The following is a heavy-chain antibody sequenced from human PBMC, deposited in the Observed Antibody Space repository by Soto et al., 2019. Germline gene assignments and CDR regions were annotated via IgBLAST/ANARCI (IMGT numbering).Heavy chain of an antibody. CDR2: ISGSGGST. D-gene: IGHD6-25*01. J-gene: IGHJ1*01. V-gene: IGHV3-23*01. Sequence: EAQLLESGGGLVQPGGSLRVSCTASGFNLSTYAMSWVRQVQGRGLEWISGISGSGGSTNYADSVKGRFTISRDKAENTLYLQMDSLRVEDTAVYYCATSSGRHPAYGFWGQGTLVSVSS. CDR3: ATSSGRHPAYGF. CDR1: GFNLSTYA.